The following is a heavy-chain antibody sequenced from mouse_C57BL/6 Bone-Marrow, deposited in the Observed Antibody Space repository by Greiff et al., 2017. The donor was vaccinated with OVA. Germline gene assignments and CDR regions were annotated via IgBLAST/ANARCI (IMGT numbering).Heavy chain of an antibody. Sequence: VQLQQSGPELVKPGASVKISCKASGYSFTGYYMNWVKQSPEKSLEWIGEINPSTGGTTYNQKFKAKATLTVDKSSSTAYMQLKSLTSEDSAVYYCARGGTSPFANWGQGTLVTVSA. CDR2: INPSTGGT. CDR3: ARGGTSPFAN. D-gene: IGHD4-1*01. CDR1: GYSFTGYY. J-gene: IGHJ3*01. V-gene: IGHV1-42*01.